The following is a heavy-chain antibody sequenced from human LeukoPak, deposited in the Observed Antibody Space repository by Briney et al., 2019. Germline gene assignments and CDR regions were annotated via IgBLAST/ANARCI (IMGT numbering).Heavy chain of an antibody. CDR3: AREGSYEVRGAFDI. J-gene: IGHJ3*02. Sequence: ASVKVSYKASRYTFTGYYMHWVRQAPGQGLEWMGWINPNSGGTNYAQKFQGRVTMTRDTSISTAYMELSRLRSDDTAVYYCAREGSYEVRGAFDIWGQGTMVTVSS. CDR1: RYTFTGYY. V-gene: IGHV1-2*02. D-gene: IGHD1-26*01. CDR2: INPNSGGT.